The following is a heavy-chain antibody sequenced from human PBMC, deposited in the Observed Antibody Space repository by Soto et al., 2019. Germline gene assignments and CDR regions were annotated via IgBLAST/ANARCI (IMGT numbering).Heavy chain of an antibody. CDR3: AAGGGLPRYY. Sequence: TSETLSLTCAVSGGSISSGGHSWSWIRQPPGKGLEWIGYIYHSGSTYYNPSLKSRVTISVDRSKNQFSLKLSSVTAADTAVYYCAAGGGLPRYYWGQGTLVTVSS. CDR1: GGSISSGGHS. D-gene: IGHD5-12*01. J-gene: IGHJ4*02. CDR2: IYHSGST. V-gene: IGHV4-30-2*01.